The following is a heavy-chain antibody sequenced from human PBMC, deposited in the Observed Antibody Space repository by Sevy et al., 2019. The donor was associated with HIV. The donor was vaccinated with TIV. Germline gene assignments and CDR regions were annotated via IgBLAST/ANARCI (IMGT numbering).Heavy chain of an antibody. Sequence: SETLSLTCAVSGGSISSGGYSWSWIRQPPGKGLEWIGYIYHSGSTYHNPSLKSRVTISVDRSKNQFSLKLSSVTAADTAVYYCARGPVVPPGGFDYWGQGTLVTVSS. V-gene: IGHV4-30-2*01. D-gene: IGHD2-15*01. J-gene: IGHJ4*02. CDR2: IYHSGST. CDR3: ARGPVVPPGGFDY. CDR1: GGSISSGGYS.